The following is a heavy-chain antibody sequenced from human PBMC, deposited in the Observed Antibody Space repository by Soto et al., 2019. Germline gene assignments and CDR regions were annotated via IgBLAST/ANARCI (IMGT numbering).Heavy chain of an antibody. CDR1: GFSLSTNGMG. Sequence: QITVKESGLTLVKPTETLTLTCTFSGFSLSTNGMGVGWIRQPPGKALEWLALIYWDDDKRYSPSLRSRLTIPNDTSKNQVDLTMTTMDPVDTATYYCARLTRGVYDLDRLWEKFDYWGQGTLVTVSS. D-gene: IGHD5-12*01. V-gene: IGHV2-5*02. CDR2: IYWDDDK. CDR3: ARLTRGVYDLDRLWEKFDY. J-gene: IGHJ4*02.